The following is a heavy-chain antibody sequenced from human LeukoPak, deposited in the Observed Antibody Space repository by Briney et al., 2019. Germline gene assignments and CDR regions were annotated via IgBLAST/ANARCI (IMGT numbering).Heavy chain of an antibody. D-gene: IGHD3-16*01. J-gene: IGHJ6*02. V-gene: IGHV3-30-3*01. CDR1: GFSFSSYA. CDR2: IPYDGSNK. Sequence: GGSLRLSCAASGFSFSSYAMHWVRQAPGKGLEWVAVIPYDGSNKYYADSVKGRFTISRDNSKNTLYLQMNSLRAEDTAVYYCAREIYGRGEDYGMDVWGQGTTVTVSS. CDR3: AREIYGRGEDYGMDV.